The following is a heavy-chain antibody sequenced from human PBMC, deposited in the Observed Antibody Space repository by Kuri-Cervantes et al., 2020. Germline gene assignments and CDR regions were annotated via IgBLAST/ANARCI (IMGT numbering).Heavy chain of an antibody. V-gene: IGHV4-59*01. CDR3: ARGLHYDFWSGYYTPYGMDV. J-gene: IGHJ6*02. CDR1: SGSISSYY. Sequence: SETLSLTCTVSSGSISSYYWSWIRQPPGKGLEWIGYIYYSGSTNYNPSLKSRVTISVDTSKNQFSLKLSSVTAADTAVYYCARGLHYDFWSGYYTPYGMDVWGQGTTVTVSS. CDR2: IYYSGST. D-gene: IGHD3-3*01.